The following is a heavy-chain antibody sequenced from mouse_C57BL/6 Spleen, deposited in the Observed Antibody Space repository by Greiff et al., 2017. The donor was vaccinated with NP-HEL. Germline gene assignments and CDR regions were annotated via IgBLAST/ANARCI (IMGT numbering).Heavy chain of an antibody. CDR1: GFTFSSYG. D-gene: IGHD1-1*01. Sequence: EVMLVESGGDLVKPGGSLKLSCAASGFTFSSYGMSWVRQTPDKRLEWVATISSGGSYTYYPDSVKGRFTISRDNAKNTLYLQMSSLKSEDTAMYYCARHGVTTGVGDYWGQGTTLTVSS. CDR3: ARHGVTTGVGDY. CDR2: ISSGGSYT. J-gene: IGHJ2*01. V-gene: IGHV5-6*01.